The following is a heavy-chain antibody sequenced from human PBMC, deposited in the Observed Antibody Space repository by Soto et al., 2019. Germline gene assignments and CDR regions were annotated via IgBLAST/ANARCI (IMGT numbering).Heavy chain of an antibody. Sequence: GGSLRLSCAASGFTFSSYAMSWVRQAPGKGLEWVSAISGSGGSTYYADSVKGRFTISRDNSKNTLYLQMNSLRAEDTAVYYSAKGPSKAGTNPPWNYYYYYMDVWGKGTTVTVSS. CDR3: AKGPSKAGTNPPWNYYYYYMDV. J-gene: IGHJ6*03. D-gene: IGHD1-7*01. CDR1: GFTFSSYA. V-gene: IGHV3-23*01. CDR2: ISGSGGST.